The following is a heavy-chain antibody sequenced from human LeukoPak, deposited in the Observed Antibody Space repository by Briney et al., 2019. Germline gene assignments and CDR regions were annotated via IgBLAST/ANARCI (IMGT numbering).Heavy chain of an antibody. D-gene: IGHD2-15*01. Sequence: GGSLRLSCAASGFTFSSYSMNWVRQAPAKGLEWVSCISSSSSYIRYSGSVKGRFTISRDNAKNSLFLQMNSLRAEDTAVYYCARDGCSGGFCLFDYWGQGTLVTVSS. V-gene: IGHV3-21*01. CDR1: GFTFSSYS. CDR2: ISSSSSYI. CDR3: ARDGCSGGFCLFDY. J-gene: IGHJ4*02.